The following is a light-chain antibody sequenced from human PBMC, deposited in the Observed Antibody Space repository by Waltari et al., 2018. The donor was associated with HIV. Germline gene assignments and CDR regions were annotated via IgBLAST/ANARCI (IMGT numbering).Light chain of an antibody. Sequence: QPVLTQPPSASASLRASVTLTSTLRSGYSSYQVDCYQPRRGYSPRFVMRVGTGGIVGSKGDGIPDRFSVLGSGLNRYLTIKSIQEEDEGDYHCGADHGSGSNFVYVFGPGTKVIVL. CDR2: VGTGGIVG. CDR3: GADHGSGSNFVYV. V-gene: IGLV9-49*01. J-gene: IGLJ1*01. CDR1: SGYSSYQ.